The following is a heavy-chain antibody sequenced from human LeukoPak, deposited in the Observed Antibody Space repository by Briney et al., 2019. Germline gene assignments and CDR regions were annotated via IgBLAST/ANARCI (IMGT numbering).Heavy chain of an antibody. D-gene: IGHD3-10*01. V-gene: IGHV3-30*03. CDR3: ARGRGEGRGISMVRGVRAPSYNWFDP. CDR2: ISYDGSNK. J-gene: IGHJ5*02. Sequence: PGGSLRLSCAASGFTFSSYGMHWVRQAPGKGLEWVAVISYDGSNKYYADSVKGRFTISRDNSKNTLYLQMNSLRAEDTAVYYCARGRGEGRGISMVRGVRAPSYNWFDPWGHGTLVTVSS. CDR1: GFTFSSYG.